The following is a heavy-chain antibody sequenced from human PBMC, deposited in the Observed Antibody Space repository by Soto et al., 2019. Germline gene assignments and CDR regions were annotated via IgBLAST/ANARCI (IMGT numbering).Heavy chain of an antibody. V-gene: IGHV3-33*01. Sequence: GGSLRLSCAASGFTFSSYGMHWVRQAPGKGLEWVAVIWYDGSNKYYADSVKGRFTISRDNSKNTLYLQMNSLRAEDTAVYYCARDRGYYGSGSYYTEGPGDYWGQGTLVTVSS. D-gene: IGHD3-10*01. CDR1: GFTFSSYG. J-gene: IGHJ4*02. CDR3: ARDRGYYGSGSYYTEGPGDY. CDR2: IWYDGSNK.